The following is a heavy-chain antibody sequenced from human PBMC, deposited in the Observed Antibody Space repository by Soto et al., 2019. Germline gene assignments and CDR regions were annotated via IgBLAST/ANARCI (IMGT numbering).Heavy chain of an antibody. CDR3: APPYYFNH. CDR2: ISDDSSYI. D-gene: IGHD3-16*01. V-gene: IGHV3-21*06. Sequence: GGSLRLSCAASGFMFSAYTMNWVRQAPGKGLEWLSSISDDSSYIDYADSLRGRFTVSRDNARNSLYLQIDSLGVEDTAVYYWAPPYYFNHGGPGTLFTVS. J-gene: IGHJ1*01. CDR1: GFMFSAYT.